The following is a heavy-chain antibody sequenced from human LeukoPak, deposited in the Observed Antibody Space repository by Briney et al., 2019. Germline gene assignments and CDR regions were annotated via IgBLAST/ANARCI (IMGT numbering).Heavy chain of an antibody. V-gene: IGHV3-33*01. D-gene: IGHD6-13*01. CDR1: GFTLRNFG. Sequence: GESLRLSCAASGFTLRNFGLHWVRQAPGKGLEWVAVIWYDGVTKYYADSVKGRFTVSRDNSENTLYLQMNSLRAEDTAVYYCAREIAAAGTYYYYYMDVWGKGTTVTVSS. CDR2: IWYDGVTK. CDR3: AREIAAAGTYYYYYMDV. J-gene: IGHJ6*03.